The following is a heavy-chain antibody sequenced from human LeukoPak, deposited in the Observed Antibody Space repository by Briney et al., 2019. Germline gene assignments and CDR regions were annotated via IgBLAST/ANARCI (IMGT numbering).Heavy chain of an antibody. Sequence: GGPLRLSCAASGVTFSNYAMSWVRQAPGKGLEWVSAISGSGKDTSYADSVKGRFTISRDNSKNTLYLQMNSLRAEDTAVYYCAKSVDILTMDVWGQGTTVIVSS. J-gene: IGHJ6*02. CDR2: ISGSGKDT. CDR3: AKSVDILTMDV. V-gene: IGHV3-23*01. D-gene: IGHD3-9*01. CDR1: GVTFSNYA.